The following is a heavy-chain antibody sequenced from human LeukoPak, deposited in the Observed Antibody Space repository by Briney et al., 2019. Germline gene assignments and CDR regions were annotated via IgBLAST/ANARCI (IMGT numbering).Heavy chain of an antibody. CDR2: IKQEGSEK. CDR1: GFTYSCYW. Sequence: GGSLRLSYAASGFTYSCYWVSWVRHAPGKGLEWVANIKQEGSEKYYVDSVRGRFTISRDSARNSLYLQMNSLRAEDTAVYYCAKTKGDYDFWSGYTPYFFDYWGQGTLVTVSS. CDR3: AKTKGDYDFWSGYTPYFFDY. V-gene: IGHV3-7*01. D-gene: IGHD3-3*01. J-gene: IGHJ4*02.